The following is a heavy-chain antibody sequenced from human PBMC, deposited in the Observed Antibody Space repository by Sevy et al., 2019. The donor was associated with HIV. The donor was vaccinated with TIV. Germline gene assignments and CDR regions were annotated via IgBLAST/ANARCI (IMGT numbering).Heavy chain of an antibody. CDR3: ARGKSGYGYALNY. CDR2: IHSDDTT. J-gene: IGHJ4*02. Sequence: GGSLRLSCAASGFTVNSNDMTWVRQAPGKGLEGVSVIHSDDTTYHADAVKDRFTISRDNFKSTLYLHMSSLRAEDTAVYYCARGKSGYGYALNYWGQGTLVTVSS. D-gene: IGHD5-18*01. CDR1: GFTVNSND. V-gene: IGHV3-66*01.